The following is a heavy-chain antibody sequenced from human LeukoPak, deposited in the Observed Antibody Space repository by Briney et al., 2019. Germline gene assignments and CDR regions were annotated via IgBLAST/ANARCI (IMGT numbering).Heavy chain of an antibody. V-gene: IGHV4-59*08. Sequence: SETLSLTCTVSGGSISSYYWCWIRQPPGKGLEWIGYIYYSGSTNYNPSLKSRVTISVDTSKNQFSLKLSSVTAADTAVYYCARHWVEMATLAYMSDAFDIWGQGTMVTVSS. D-gene: IGHD5-24*01. CDR2: IYYSGST. J-gene: IGHJ3*02. CDR3: ARHWVEMATLAYMSDAFDI. CDR1: GGSISSYY.